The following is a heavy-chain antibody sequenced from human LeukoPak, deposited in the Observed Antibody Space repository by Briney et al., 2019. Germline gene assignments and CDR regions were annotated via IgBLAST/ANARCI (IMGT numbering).Heavy chain of an antibody. V-gene: IGHV4-59*12. CDR3: ARERWRGYYDFWSGYSPYNWFDP. CDR2: IYYSGST. D-gene: IGHD3-3*01. CDR1: GGSISSYY. Sequence: SETLSLTCTVSGGSISSYYWSWIRQPPGKGLEWIGYIYYSGSTNYNPSLKSRVTISVDKSKNQFSLKLSSVTAADTAVYYCARERWRGYYDFWSGYSPYNWFDPWGQGTLVTVSS. J-gene: IGHJ5*02.